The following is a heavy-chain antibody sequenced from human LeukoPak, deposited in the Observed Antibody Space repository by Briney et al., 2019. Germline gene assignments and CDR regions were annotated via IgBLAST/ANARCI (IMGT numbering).Heavy chain of an antibody. CDR1: GFTFSTYV. J-gene: IGHJ4*02. CDR2: ISGSGDNT. CDR3: AKGSGYDTDFDY. Sequence: GGSLRLSCAASGFTFSTYVMSWVRQAPGKGLEWVSGISGSGDNTYYADSVKGRFTFSRDNSKNTLYLQMNSLRAEDTAVYYCAKGSGYDTDFDYWGQGTLVSVSS. V-gene: IGHV3-23*01. D-gene: IGHD3-9*01.